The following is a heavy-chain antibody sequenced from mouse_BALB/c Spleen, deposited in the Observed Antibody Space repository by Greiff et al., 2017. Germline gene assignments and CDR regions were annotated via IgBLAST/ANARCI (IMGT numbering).Heavy chain of an antibody. D-gene: IGHD2-4*01. Sequence: EVQLVESGGGLVRPGGSLKLSCAASGFTFSDYYMYWVRQTPEKRLEWVATISDGGSYTYYPDSVKGRFTISRDNAKNNLYLQMSSLKSEDTAMYYCARRGDYDRFAYWGQGTLVTVSA. CDR1: GFTFSDYY. V-gene: IGHV5-4*02. CDR2: ISDGGSYT. CDR3: ARRGDYDRFAY. J-gene: IGHJ3*01.